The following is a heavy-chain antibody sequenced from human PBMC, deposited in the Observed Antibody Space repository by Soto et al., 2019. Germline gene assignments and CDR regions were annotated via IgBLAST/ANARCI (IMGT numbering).Heavy chain of an antibody. V-gene: IGHV4-39*01. D-gene: IGHD1-26*01. CDR1: GGSISSSSYY. J-gene: IGHJ2*01. CDR2: IYYSGST. Sequence: QLQLQESGPGLVKPSETLSLTCTVSGGSISSSSYYWGWIRQPPGKGLEWIGNIYYSGSTYYNPSLKSRVTISVDTSKNQYSLKLSSVTAADTAVYYCARPSQWELLLRGWYFDLWGRGTLVTVSS. CDR3: ARPSQWELLLRGWYFDL.